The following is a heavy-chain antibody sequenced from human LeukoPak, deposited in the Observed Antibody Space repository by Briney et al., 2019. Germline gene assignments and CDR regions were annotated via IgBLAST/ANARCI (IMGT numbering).Heavy chain of an antibody. CDR1: GGSISSYY. D-gene: IGHD5-12*01. CDR2: IYYSGST. CDR3: VSGYEEDAFDI. J-gene: IGHJ3*02. V-gene: IGHV4-59*01. Sequence: PSETLSLTCTVSGGSISSYYWSWIRQPPGKGLEWIGYIYYSGSTNYNPSLKSRVTISVDTSKNQFSLKLSSVTAADTAVYYCVSGYEEDAFDIWGQGTMVTVSS.